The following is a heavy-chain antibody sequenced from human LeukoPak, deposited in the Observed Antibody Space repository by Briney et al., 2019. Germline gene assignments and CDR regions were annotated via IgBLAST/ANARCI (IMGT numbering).Heavy chain of an antibody. CDR3: ARHMTPESTTPYYYGMDV. CDR2: ISNSGIYI. J-gene: IGHJ6*02. Sequence: PGGSLRLSYASSGFIFSSYSMNWVRQAPGKGLEWVSSISNSGIYIFYADSVKGRFTMSRDNSKNSLFLQMNSLRAEDTAVYFCARHMTPESTTPYYYGMDVWGQGTTVTVSS. CDR1: GFIFSSYS. D-gene: IGHD2-15*01. V-gene: IGHV3-21*01.